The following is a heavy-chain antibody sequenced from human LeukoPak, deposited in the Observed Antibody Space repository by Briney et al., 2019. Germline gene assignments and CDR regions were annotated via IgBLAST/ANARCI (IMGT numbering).Heavy chain of an antibody. CDR2: ISSSSSNI. Sequence: GGSLRLSCAASGFTFNTYSMNWVRQAPGKWLEWVSSISSSSSNIQYEDSVKGRFTISRDNAKNSLYLQMNSLRAEDTAVYYCARWGYYDSSDQHWGQGTLVTVSS. CDR3: ARWGYYDSSDQH. J-gene: IGHJ1*01. CDR1: GFTFNTYS. D-gene: IGHD3-22*01. V-gene: IGHV3-21*01.